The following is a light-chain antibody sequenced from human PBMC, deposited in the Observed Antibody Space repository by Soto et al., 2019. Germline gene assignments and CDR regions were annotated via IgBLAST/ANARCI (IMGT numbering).Light chain of an antibody. CDR2: GAS. CDR3: QHYGTSSWT. V-gene: IGKV3-20*01. J-gene: IGKJ1*01. Sequence: EFVLTKSPGTLSLSPGERATLSCRASQSVSNIYLAWYQQKPGLAPRPLIYGASNRATGNPDRFSGSGSGTDFTLTISRLEPAEFAVYYCQHYGTSSWTFGQGTKVEIK. CDR1: QSVSNIY.